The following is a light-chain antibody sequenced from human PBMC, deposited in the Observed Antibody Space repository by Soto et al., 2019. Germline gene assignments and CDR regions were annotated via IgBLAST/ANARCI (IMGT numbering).Light chain of an antibody. CDR1: QSVSSSY. V-gene: IGKV3D-20*02. CDR3: QQRSNWPTIT. Sequence: EFVLTQSPGTLSLSPVERATLSCRASQSVSSSYLAWYQQKPGQAPRLIIYDAYNRATGIPARFSGSGSGTDFTLTISSLEPEDLAVYYGQQRSNWPTITCGQGTRLEIK. CDR2: DAY. J-gene: IGKJ5*01.